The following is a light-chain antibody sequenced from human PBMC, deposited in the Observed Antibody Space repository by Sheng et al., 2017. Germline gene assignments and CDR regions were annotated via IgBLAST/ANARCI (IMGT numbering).Light chain of an antibody. CDR1: QGITND. Sequence: AIQMTQSPSSLSASVGDRVTITCRASQGITNDLGWYQQKPGKAPNLLIYAASTLLQWGPDSRFSGSGSGTDFTLTISSLQPEDFATYYCLQDYSYPRTFGQGTEGGNQT. CDR3: LQDYSYPRT. V-gene: IGKV1-6*01. J-gene: IGKJ1*01. CDR2: AAS.